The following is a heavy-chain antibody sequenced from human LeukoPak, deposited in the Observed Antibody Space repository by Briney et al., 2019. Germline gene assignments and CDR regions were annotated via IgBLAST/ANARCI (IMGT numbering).Heavy chain of an antibody. CDR1: GGSFSGYY. CDR2: INHSGST. CDR3: ARLYYYDSSGYNLAFDY. D-gene: IGHD3-22*01. J-gene: IGHJ4*02. V-gene: IGHV4-34*01. Sequence: PSETLSLTCAVYGGSFSGYYWSWIRQPPGKGLEWIGEINHSGSTYYNPSLKSRVTISVDTSKNQFSLKLSSVTAADTAVYYCARLYYYDSSGYNLAFDYWGQGTLVTVSS.